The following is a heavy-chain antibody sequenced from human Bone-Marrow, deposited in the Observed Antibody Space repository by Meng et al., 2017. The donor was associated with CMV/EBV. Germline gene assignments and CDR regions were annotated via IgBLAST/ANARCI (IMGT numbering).Heavy chain of an antibody. J-gene: IGHJ5*02. Sequence: SETLSLTCTVSGGSISSSGYYWSWIRQPPGKGLEWIGEINHSGSTNYNPSLKSRVTISVDTSKNQFSLKLSSVTAADTAVYYCARERDSEVVPAALNWFDPWGQGTLVTVSS. CDR2: INHSGST. CDR3: ARERDSEVVPAALNWFDP. V-gene: IGHV4-39*07. CDR1: GGSISSSGYY. D-gene: IGHD2-2*01.